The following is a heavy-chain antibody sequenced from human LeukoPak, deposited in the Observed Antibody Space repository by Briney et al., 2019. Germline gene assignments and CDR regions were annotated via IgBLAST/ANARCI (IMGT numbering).Heavy chain of an antibody. Sequence: GESLKISWKGSGYSFTSYWIGWARQMPGKGLEWMGIIYPGDSDTRYSPSFQGQVTISADKSISTAYLQWSSLKASDTAMYYCARAPVDYYDSSGYYSYFDYWGQGTLVTVSS. CDR3: ARAPVDYYDSSGYYSYFDY. D-gene: IGHD3-22*01. V-gene: IGHV5-51*01. CDR2: IYPGDSDT. CDR1: GYSFTSYW. J-gene: IGHJ4*02.